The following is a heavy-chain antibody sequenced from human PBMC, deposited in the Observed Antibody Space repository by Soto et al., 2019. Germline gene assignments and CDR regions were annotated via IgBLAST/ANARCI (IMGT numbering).Heavy chain of an antibody. Sequence: PGGSLRLSCAASGFTFDDYTMHWVRQAPGKGLEWVSLISWDGGSTYYADSVKGRFTISRDNAKNTLYLQMNSLRAEDTAVYYCAKATPLRPQAFDIWGQGTMVTVSS. D-gene: IGHD2-15*01. V-gene: IGHV3-43*01. J-gene: IGHJ3*02. CDR3: AKATPLRPQAFDI. CDR2: ISWDGGST. CDR1: GFTFDDYT.